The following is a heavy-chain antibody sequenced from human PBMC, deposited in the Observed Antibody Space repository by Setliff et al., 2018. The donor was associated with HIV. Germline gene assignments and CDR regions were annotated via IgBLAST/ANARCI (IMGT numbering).Heavy chain of an antibody. CDR3: ARTRGYTYGYIDS. J-gene: IGHJ4*02. V-gene: IGHV4-39*07. Sequence: SETLSLTCTVSGRSINSSSYYWGWIRQPPGKGLEWIGTKYYNGSTNYNPSLKSRVIMSLDTSKNQFSLKLNSVTAADTAVYYCARTRGYTYGYIDSWAQGTLVTVSS. D-gene: IGHD5-18*01. CDR1: GRSINSSSYY. CDR2: KYYNGST.